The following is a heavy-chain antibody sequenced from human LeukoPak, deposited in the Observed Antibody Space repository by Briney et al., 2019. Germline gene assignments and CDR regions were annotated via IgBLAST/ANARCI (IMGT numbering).Heavy chain of an antibody. CDR3: ARGGSSCTNGVCYTVEGVFYPRYFDY. D-gene: IGHD2-8*01. CDR2: IYYSGST. CDR1: GGSISSYY. J-gene: IGHJ4*02. V-gene: IGHV4-59*12. Sequence: SETLSLTCTVSGGSISSYYWSRIRQPPGKGLEWIGYIYYSGSTNYNPSLKSRVTISVDTSKNQFSLNLNSVTAADTAVYYCARGGSSCTNGVCYTVEGVFYPRYFDYWGQGTLVTVSS.